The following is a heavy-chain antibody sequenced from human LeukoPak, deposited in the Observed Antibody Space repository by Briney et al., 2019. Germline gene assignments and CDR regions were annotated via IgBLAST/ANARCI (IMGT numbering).Heavy chain of an antibody. J-gene: IGHJ4*02. CDR2: ISGSGAFT. V-gene: IGHV3-23*01. CDR1: GFTFSSYA. Sequence: GGSLRLSCAASGFTFSSYAMSWVRQAPGKGLEWVSGISGSGAFTYYADSVKGRFTISRDNSKNTLFLQMNSLRAEDTAVYYCTRQGYYDSSGYYYVDYWGQGTLVTVSS. CDR3: TRQGYYDSSGYYYVDY. D-gene: IGHD3-22*01.